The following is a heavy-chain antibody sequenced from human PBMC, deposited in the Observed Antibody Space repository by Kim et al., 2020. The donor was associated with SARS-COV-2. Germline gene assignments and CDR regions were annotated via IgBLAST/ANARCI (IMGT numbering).Heavy chain of an antibody. V-gene: IGHV1-2*02. CDR3: ARGGPAHEFDP. CDR2: GT. J-gene: IGHJ5*02. Sequence: GTKYAQKVQDRGTMTRDTSISTAYMELTRVTSDDTAFYYCARGGPAHEFDPWGQGTLVTVSS.